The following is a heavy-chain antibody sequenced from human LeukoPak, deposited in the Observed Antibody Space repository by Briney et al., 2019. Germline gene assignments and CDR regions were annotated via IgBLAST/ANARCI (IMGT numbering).Heavy chain of an antibody. Sequence: PGGSLRLSCAASGFTFSSYEMNWVRQAPGKGLEWVSYISSSGSTIYYADSVKGRFTISRDNAKNTLYLQMNSLRAEDTAVYYCARGERYYDSSPGAFDIWGQGTMVTVSS. V-gene: IGHV3-48*03. D-gene: IGHD3-22*01. CDR2: ISSSGSTI. J-gene: IGHJ3*02. CDR1: GFTFSSYE. CDR3: ARGERYYDSSPGAFDI.